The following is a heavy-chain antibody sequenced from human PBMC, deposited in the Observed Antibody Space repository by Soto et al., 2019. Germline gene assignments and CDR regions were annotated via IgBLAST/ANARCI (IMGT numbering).Heavy chain of an antibody. Sequence: SGTLSLTCAVYGGSFSGYYWSWIRQPPGKGLEWIGEINHSGSTNYNPSLKSRVTISVDTSKNQFSLKLSSVTAADTAVYYCARSYYYGSGSSPYWYYGMDVWGQGTTVTVSS. J-gene: IGHJ6*02. CDR1: GGSFSGYY. CDR3: ARSYYYGSGSSPYWYYGMDV. D-gene: IGHD3-10*01. V-gene: IGHV4-34*01. CDR2: INHSGST.